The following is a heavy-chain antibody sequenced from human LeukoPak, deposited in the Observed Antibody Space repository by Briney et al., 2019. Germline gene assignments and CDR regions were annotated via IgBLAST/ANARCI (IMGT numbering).Heavy chain of an antibody. J-gene: IGHJ6*03. Sequence: GGSLRLSCAASGFTFSSYAMSWVRQAPGKGLEWVSAISGSGGSTYYADSVKGRFTISRDNAKNSLYLQMNSLRAEDTAVYYCAGANYGDYYYYYMDVWGKGTTVTVSS. CDR3: AGANYGDYYYYYMDV. V-gene: IGHV3-23*01. CDR1: GFTFSSYA. D-gene: IGHD4-17*01. CDR2: ISGSGGST.